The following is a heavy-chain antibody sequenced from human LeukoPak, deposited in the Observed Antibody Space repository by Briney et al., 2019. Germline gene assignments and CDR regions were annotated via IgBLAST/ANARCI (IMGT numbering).Heavy chain of an antibody. Sequence: ASVRVSCKTSGYTFTGYHMHWVRQAPGQGLEWMGRTNPISGGTNYAQKFQGRVTMTRDTSISTFYMELYSLTPDDTAVYYCARGWITGWFDPWGQGTLVTVSS. CDR1: GYTFTGYH. D-gene: IGHD2-2*03. CDR2: TNPISGGT. J-gene: IGHJ5*02. V-gene: IGHV1-2*06. CDR3: ARGWITGWFDP.